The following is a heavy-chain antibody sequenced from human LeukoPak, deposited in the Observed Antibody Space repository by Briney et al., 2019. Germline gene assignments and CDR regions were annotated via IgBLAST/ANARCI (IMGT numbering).Heavy chain of an antibody. CDR2: ISAYNGNT. CDR1: GYNFPSYG. J-gene: IGHJ3*02. V-gene: IGHV1-18*01. CDR3: ASGVATIYAFDI. D-gene: IGHD5-12*01. Sequence: ASVKVSCKASGYNFPSYGINWVRQAPGQGLEWMGWISAYNGNTNYAQKLQGRVTMTTDTSTSTAYMELRSLRSDDTAVYYCASGVATIYAFDIWGQGTMVTVSS.